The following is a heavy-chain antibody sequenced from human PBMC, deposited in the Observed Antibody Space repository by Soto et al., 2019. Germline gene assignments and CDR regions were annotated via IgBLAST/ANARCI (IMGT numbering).Heavy chain of an antibody. CDR3: ARVSFCGGDCYSYYYYGMDV. V-gene: IGHV4-30-4*01. D-gene: IGHD2-21*02. CDR1: GGSISSGDYY. CDR2: IYYSGST. Sequence: TLSLTCTVSGGSISSGDYYWSWIRQPPGKGLEWIGYIYYSGSTYYNPSLKSRVTISVDTSKNQFSLKLSSVTAADTAVYYCARVSFCGGDCYSYYYYGMDVWGQGTTVTVSS. J-gene: IGHJ6*02.